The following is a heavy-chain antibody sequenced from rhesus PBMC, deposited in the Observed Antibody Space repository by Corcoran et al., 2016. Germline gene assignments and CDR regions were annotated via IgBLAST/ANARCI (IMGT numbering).Heavy chain of an antibody. J-gene: IGHJ6*01. V-gene: IGHV1-111*02. CDR2: VDPEDGEA. CDR1: GYTFTDYY. CDR3: ATAVNEYSNRPYGLDS. Sequence: EVQLVQSGAEVKKPGASVKISCKASGYTFTDYYLHWVRQAPGKCFEWMGRVDPEDGEAIHEQKFQDRFTINAETFTDTAYMELSSLRSEDTAVYYCATAVNEYSNRPYGLDSWGQGVVVTVSS. D-gene: IGHD4-23*01.